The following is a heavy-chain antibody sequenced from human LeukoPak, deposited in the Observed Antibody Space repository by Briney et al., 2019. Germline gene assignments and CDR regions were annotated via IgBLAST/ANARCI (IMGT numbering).Heavy chain of an antibody. CDR1: GFTFSSYA. V-gene: IGHV3-30-3*01. CDR3: AREGTSQQLVPPYFDY. J-gene: IGHJ4*02. D-gene: IGHD6-13*01. Sequence: PGGSLRLSCAASGFTFSSYAMHWVRQAPGKGREGGAVISYDGSNKYYADSVKGRFTISRDNSKNTLYLQMNSLRAEDTAVYYCAREGTSQQLVPPYFDYWGQGTLVTVSS. CDR2: ISYDGSNK.